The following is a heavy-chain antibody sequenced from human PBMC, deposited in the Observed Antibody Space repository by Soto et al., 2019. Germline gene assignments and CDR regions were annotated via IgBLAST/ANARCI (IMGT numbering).Heavy chain of an antibody. Sequence: SETLSLTCTVSGGSISSGSYYWGWIRQPPGKGLEWIGSIYYSGSTYYNPSLKSRVTMSVDTSKNQFSLSLSSVTAADTAVYYCARQKYFDVLSGYSKNWFDPWGQGTLVTVAS. V-gene: IGHV4-39*01. CDR2: IYYSGST. D-gene: IGHD3-3*01. CDR3: ARQKYFDVLSGYSKNWFDP. J-gene: IGHJ5*02. CDR1: GGSISSGSYY.